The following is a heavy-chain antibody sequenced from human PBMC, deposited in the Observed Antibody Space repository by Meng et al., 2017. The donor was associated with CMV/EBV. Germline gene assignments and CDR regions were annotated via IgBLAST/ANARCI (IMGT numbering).Heavy chain of an antibody. Sequence: FTFSSNAMHWVRQAPGKGLEWVAVISYDGSNKYYADSVKGRFTISRDNSKNTLYLQMNSLRAEDTAVYYCARAPPGTRWGSEDYFDYWGQGTLVTVSS. CDR3: ARAPPGTRWGSEDYFDY. J-gene: IGHJ4*02. D-gene: IGHD7-27*01. V-gene: IGHV3-30*04. CDR1: FTFSSNA. CDR2: ISYDGSNK.